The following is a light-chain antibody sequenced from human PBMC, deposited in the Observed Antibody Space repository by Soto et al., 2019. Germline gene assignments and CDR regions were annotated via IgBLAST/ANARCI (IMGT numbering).Light chain of an antibody. V-gene: IGLV4-69*01. CDR2: LNSDGSH. J-gene: IGLJ3*02. CDR3: QTWGTGIQV. Sequence: QPVLIQSPSASASLGASVKLICTLTSGHSSYAIAWHQQQPEKGPRYLMKLNSDGSHTKGDGIPDRFSGSSSGAERHLTISSLQSEDEADYYCQTWGTGIQVFGGGTKLTVL. CDR1: SGHSSYA.